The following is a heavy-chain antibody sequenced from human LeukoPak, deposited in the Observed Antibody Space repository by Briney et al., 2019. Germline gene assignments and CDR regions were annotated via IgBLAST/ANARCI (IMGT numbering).Heavy chain of an antibody. D-gene: IGHD5-18*01. Sequence: PSETLSLTCTVSGASISSGGYYWIWIRQHPEKGLEWIGFIYYTGTIYYNPSLQRRVTMSADTSKSQFSLKLRSVTAADTAVYYCAASSMGYSYGSDYWGQGTLVTVSS. V-gene: IGHV4-31*03. CDR3: AASSMGYSYGSDY. CDR1: GASISSGGYY. CDR2: IYYTGTI. J-gene: IGHJ4*02.